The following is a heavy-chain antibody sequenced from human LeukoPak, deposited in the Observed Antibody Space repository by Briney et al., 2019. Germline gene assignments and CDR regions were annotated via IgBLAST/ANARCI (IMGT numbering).Heavy chain of an antibody. CDR2: INPYSGDT. D-gene: IGHD6-13*01. CDR3: ARDQGSLTRSWYTGY. J-gene: IGHJ4*02. V-gene: IGHV1-2*06. CDR1: GYTFTGYH. Sequence: ASVKVSCKASGYTFTGYHIHWVRQAPGQGLEWMGRINPYSGDTNFAQKFQGRVTMTRDTSITTAYMDLSSLTLDDTAVYFCARDQGSLTRSWYTGYWGQGTQVTVSS.